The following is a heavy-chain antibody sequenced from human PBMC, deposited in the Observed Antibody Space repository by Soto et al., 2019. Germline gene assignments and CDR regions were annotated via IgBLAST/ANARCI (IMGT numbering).Heavy chain of an antibody. D-gene: IGHD1-26*01. CDR1: GGSITTSDW. CDR2: IHHSGTT. CDR3: AGGAYYRFDP. V-gene: IGHV4-4*02. Sequence: QVQLQESGPGLVKPSGTLSLTCAVSGGSITTSDWWSWVRQPPGKGLEWIGEIHHSGTTNYKPSLRSRVTMPVDKSRIQVSLKLTSVIDADPAVYFCAGGAYYRFDPWGQGTLVTVSS. J-gene: IGHJ5*02.